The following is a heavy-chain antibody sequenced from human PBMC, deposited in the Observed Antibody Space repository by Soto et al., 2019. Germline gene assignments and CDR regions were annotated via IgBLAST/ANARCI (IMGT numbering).Heavy chain of an antibody. Sequence: ASVKGSCKASGYTLISYGISWVRQAPGQGLEWMGWISAYNGNTNYAQMLQGRVTMTTDTSTSTAYMELRSLRSDDTAVYYCARVPIGYCSGSSCYTNYWGQGTLVTVSS. D-gene: IGHD2-15*01. CDR3: ARVPIGYCSGSSCYTNY. V-gene: IGHV1-18*01. CDR1: GYTLISYG. CDR2: ISAYNGNT. J-gene: IGHJ4*02.